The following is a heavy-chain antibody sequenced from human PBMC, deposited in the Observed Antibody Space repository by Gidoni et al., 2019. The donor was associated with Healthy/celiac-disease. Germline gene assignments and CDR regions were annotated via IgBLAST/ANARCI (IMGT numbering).Heavy chain of an antibody. CDR3: ARVSIAAAGSTYYFDY. CDR2: IYYSGST. D-gene: IGHD6-13*01. V-gene: IGHV4-31*03. J-gene: IGHJ4*02. Sequence: QVQLQESGPGLVKPSQTLSLTCTVSGGPTSSGGYYWSWIRQHPGKGLEWIGYIYYSGSTYYNPSLKSRVTISVDTSKNQFSLKLSSVTAADTAVYYCARVSIAAAGSTYYFDYWGQGTLVTVSS. CDR1: GGPTSSGGYY.